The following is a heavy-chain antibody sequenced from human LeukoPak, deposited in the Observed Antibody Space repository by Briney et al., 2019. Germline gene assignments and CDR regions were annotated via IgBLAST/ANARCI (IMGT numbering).Heavy chain of an antibody. J-gene: IGHJ6*03. V-gene: IGHV3-20*04. Sequence: GGSLGLSCAASGFTFDDYGMSWVRQAPGKGLEWVSGINWNGGSTGYADSVKGRFTISRDNAKNSLYLQMNSLRAEDTALYYCARLPTYCSSTSCYTSYYMDVWGKGTTVTVSS. D-gene: IGHD2-2*02. CDR1: GFTFDDYG. CDR3: ARLPTYCSSTSCYTSYYMDV. CDR2: INWNGGST.